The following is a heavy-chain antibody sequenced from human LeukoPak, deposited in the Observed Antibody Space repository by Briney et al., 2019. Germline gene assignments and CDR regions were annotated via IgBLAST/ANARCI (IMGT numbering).Heavy chain of an antibody. CDR3: ARSFHPYTIFGVVRDWFDP. CDR1: GYTFTSYD. J-gene: IGHJ5*02. CDR2: MNPNSGNT. V-gene: IGHV1-8*01. Sequence: RASVKVSCKASGYTFTSYDINWVRQATGQGLEWMGWMNPNSGNTGYAQKFQGRVTMTRNTSISTAYMELSSLRSEDTAVYYCARSFHPYTIFGVVRDWFDPWGQGTLVTVSS. D-gene: IGHD3-3*01.